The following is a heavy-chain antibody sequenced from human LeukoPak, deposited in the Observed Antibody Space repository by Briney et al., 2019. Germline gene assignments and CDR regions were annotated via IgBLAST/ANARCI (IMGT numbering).Heavy chain of an antibody. V-gene: IGHV4-59*06. Sequence: SETLSLTCTVSGGSISSYYWSWIRQPPGKGLEWIGYIYYSGSTYYNPSLKSRVTISVDTSKNQFSLKLSSVTAADTAVYYCGRMYQLNDWYFDLWGRGTLVTVSS. J-gene: IGHJ2*01. D-gene: IGHD2-2*01. CDR1: GGSISSYY. CDR3: GRMYQLNDWYFDL. CDR2: IYYSGST.